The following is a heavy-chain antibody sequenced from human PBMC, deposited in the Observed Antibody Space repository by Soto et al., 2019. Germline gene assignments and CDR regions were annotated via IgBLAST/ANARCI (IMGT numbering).Heavy chain of an antibody. Sequence: QVQLVQSGAEVKKPGSSVKVSCKASGGTFSSYAISWVRQAPGQGLEWMGGIIPIFGTANYAQKFQGRVTITADESTSTAYMELSSLRSEDTAVYYCARERGSGGINYYYCGMDVWGQGTTVTVSS. CDR3: ARERGSGGINYYYCGMDV. CDR1: GGTFSSYA. D-gene: IGHD2-15*01. J-gene: IGHJ6*02. CDR2: IIPIFGTA. V-gene: IGHV1-69*01.